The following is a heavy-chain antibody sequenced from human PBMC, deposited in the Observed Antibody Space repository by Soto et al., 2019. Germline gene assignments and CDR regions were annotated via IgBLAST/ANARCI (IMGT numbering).Heavy chain of an antibody. J-gene: IGHJ4*02. D-gene: IGHD6-13*01. CDR2: ISWNSGSI. CDR1: GFTFDDYA. CDR3: AKDLYPGIAAAGAVFDY. V-gene: IGHV3-9*01. Sequence: EVQLVESGGGLVQPGRSLRLSCAASGFTFDDYAMHWVRQAPGKGLEWVSGISWNSGSIGYADSVKGRFTISRDNAKNSLYLQMNSLRAEDTALYYCAKDLYPGIAAAGAVFDYWGQGTLVTVSS.